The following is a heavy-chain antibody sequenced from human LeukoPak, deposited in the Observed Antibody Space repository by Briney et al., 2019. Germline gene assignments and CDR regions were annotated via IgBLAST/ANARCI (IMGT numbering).Heavy chain of an antibody. CDR3: ARANEDYYDSSGYSSWFDP. J-gene: IGHJ5*02. Sequence: SVKVSCKASRGTFSSYAISWVRQAPGQGLEWMGGIIPIFGTANYAQKFQGRVTITTDESTSTAYMELSSLRSEDTAVHYCARANEDYYDSSGYSSWFDPWGQGTLVTVSS. CDR2: IIPIFGTA. V-gene: IGHV1-69*05. CDR1: RGTFSSYA. D-gene: IGHD3-22*01.